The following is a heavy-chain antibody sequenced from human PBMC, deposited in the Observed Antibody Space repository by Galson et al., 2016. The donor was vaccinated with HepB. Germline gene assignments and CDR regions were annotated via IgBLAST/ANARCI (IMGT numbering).Heavy chain of an antibody. CDR3: AIAPPAFDF. CDR2: IYYSGRT. D-gene: IGHD2-2*01. J-gene: IGHJ4*02. Sequence: SETLSLTCTVSGGSISRSTYYWGWVRQPPGKGLEWIGSIYYSGRTYYNPSLKSRVTISVDASKKQFSLQVSSVTAGDTAVYYCAIAPPAFDFWGQGTLVTVSA. V-gene: IGHV4-39*01. CDR1: GGSISRSTYY.